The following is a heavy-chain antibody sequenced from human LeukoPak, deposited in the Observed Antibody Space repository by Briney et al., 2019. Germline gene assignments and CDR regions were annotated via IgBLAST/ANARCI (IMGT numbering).Heavy chain of an antibody. V-gene: IGHV3-9*01. D-gene: IGHD4-17*01. Sequence: GGSLRLSCAASGFTFDDYAMHWDRQAPGKGLEWVSGISWNSGSIGYADSVKGRFTISRDNAKNSLYLQMNSLRAEDTALYYCAKGFMTTVTAGYFDLWGRGTLVTVSS. CDR3: AKGFMTTVTAGYFDL. CDR1: GFTFDDYA. J-gene: IGHJ2*01. CDR2: ISWNSGSI.